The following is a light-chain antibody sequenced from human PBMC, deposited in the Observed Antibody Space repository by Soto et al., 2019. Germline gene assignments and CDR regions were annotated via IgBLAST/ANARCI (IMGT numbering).Light chain of an antibody. CDR2: GTS. V-gene: IGKV3-15*01. CDR3: HQYNGWPRT. J-gene: IGKJ1*01. Sequence: ETVMTQYPATLSVLPSERPPLXFRASQSVSSNLAWYQQKPGQGPSLLIYGTSTRAGGVPARFSGGGSGTEFTLTITSLQSEDFAVYYCHQYNGWPRTFGQGTKVDIK. CDR1: QSVSSN.